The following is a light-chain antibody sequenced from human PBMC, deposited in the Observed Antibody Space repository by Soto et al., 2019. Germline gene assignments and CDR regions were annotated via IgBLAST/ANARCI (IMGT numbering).Light chain of an antibody. Sequence: DIQMTQSPSSLSASVGDRVTITCRASQSIGFFLNWYHQKPGKAPKLLIYAASSLQSGVPSRFSGSGSGTDFTLIITSLQPVDFGTYYWQQSYGNPGFAPGTKVDIK. CDR2: AAS. CDR1: QSIGFF. V-gene: IGKV1-39*01. CDR3: QQSYGNPG. J-gene: IGKJ3*01.